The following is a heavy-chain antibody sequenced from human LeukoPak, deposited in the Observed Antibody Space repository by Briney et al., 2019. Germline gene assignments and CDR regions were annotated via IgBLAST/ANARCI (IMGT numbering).Heavy chain of an antibody. CDR1: GFTFSSYV. J-gene: IGHJ4*02. V-gene: IGHV3-48*04. Sequence: GGSLRLSCAASGFTFSSYVMNWVRQAPGKGLEWVSYISSSSDTIYYADSVKGRFTVSRDNAKNSLYLQMYSLRAEDTAVYYCARDHGGYYYRLGDYWGQGTLVTVSS. CDR3: ARDHGGYYYRLGDY. CDR2: ISSSSDTI. D-gene: IGHD3-22*01.